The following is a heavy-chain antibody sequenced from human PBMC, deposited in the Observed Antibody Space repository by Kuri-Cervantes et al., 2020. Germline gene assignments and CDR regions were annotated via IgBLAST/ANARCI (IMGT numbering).Heavy chain of an antibody. J-gene: IGHJ6*02. CDR3: AMVGVVRGAQADGMDV. CDR2: ISYDGSNK. D-gene: IGHD3-10*01. V-gene: IGHV3-30-3*01. Sequence: GESLKISCAASGSTFSSYAMHWVRQAPGKGLEWVAVISYDGSNKYYADSVKGRFTISRDNSKNTLYLQMNSLRAEDTAVYYCAMVGVVRGAQADGMDVWGQGTTVTVSS. CDR1: GSTFSSYA.